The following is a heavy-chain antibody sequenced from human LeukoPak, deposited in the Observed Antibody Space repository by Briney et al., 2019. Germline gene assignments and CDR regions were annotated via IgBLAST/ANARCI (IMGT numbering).Heavy chain of an antibody. Sequence: GGSLRLPCAASGFTFSNYWMHWVRQAPGKGLVWVSRINSDGSSTSYADSVKGRFTISRDNSKNTLYLQMNSLRAEDTAVYYCARAVVVTHYFDYWGQGTLVTVSS. J-gene: IGHJ4*02. CDR2: INSDGSST. D-gene: IGHD4-23*01. CDR1: GFTFSNYW. V-gene: IGHV3-74*01. CDR3: ARAVVVTHYFDY.